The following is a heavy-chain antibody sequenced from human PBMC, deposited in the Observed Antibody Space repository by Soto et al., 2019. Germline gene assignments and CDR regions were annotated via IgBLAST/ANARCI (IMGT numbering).Heavy chain of an antibody. Sequence: GGSLRLSCAASGFPFSTYWMHWVRQAPGKGPVWVSRINNDGSTTRYADSVKGRFTISRDNAKNTLYLQMNSLRAEDTAVCYCASQGLYYYGLDVWGQGTTVTVSS. CDR1: GFPFSTYW. CDR2: INNDGSTT. J-gene: IGHJ6*02. CDR3: ASQGLYYYGLDV. V-gene: IGHV3-74*01.